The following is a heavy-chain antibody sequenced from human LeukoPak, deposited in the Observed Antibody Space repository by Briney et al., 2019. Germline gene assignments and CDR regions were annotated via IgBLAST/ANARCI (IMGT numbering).Heavy chain of an antibody. Sequence: ASVKVSCKVSGYTLTELSMHWVRQAPGKGLEWMGGFDPEDGETIYAQKFQGRVTMTTDTSTRTVYMELRSLRSDDTAVYYCAREDYCSGGSCYEGAVDYWGQGTLVTVSS. D-gene: IGHD2-15*01. CDR2: FDPEDGET. J-gene: IGHJ4*02. V-gene: IGHV1-24*01. CDR3: AREDYCSGGSCYEGAVDY. CDR1: GYTLTELS.